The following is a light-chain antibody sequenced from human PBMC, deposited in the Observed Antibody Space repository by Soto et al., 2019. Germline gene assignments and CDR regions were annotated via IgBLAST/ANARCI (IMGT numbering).Light chain of an antibody. CDR2: DSS. Sequence: DIQMTQSPSTLFASVGDRVTITCRASQSVRNWLAWYQQKPGRAPQLLIYDSSTLEPGVPSRFRGSGSGTEFTLTINGLQPDDFATYHCQHYGGVWTFGQGTKVDIK. CDR3: QHYGGVWT. J-gene: IGKJ1*01. CDR1: QSVRNW. V-gene: IGKV1-5*01.